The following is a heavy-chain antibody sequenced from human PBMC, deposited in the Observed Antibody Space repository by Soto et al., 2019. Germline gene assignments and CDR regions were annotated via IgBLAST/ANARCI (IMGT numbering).Heavy chain of an antibody. CDR1: GFTFSSYG. J-gene: IGHJ3*02. CDR3: AKDRATVVIDAFDI. D-gene: IGHD2-21*01. CDR2: IWYDGSNK. V-gene: IGHV3-33*06. Sequence: QVQLVESGGGVVQPGRSLRLSCAASGFTFSSYGMHWVRQAPGKGLEWVAVIWYDGSNKYYADSVKGRFTISRDNSKNTLYLQMNSLRAEDTAVYYCAKDRATVVIDAFDIWGQGTMVTVSS.